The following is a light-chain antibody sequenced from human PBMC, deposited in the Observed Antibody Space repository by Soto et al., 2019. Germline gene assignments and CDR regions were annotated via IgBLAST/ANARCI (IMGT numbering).Light chain of an antibody. Sequence: ELVLTQSPVTLPLSPGERATLSCRASQSVSTNNLAWYQQRPGQAPRLLIYGASRRATGIPDRFSGSGSGTDFTLTISRLEPEDLAVYYCQQYDNSVWTFGQGTKVDIK. CDR2: GAS. CDR3: QQYDNSVWT. CDR1: QSVSTNN. V-gene: IGKV3-20*01. J-gene: IGKJ1*01.